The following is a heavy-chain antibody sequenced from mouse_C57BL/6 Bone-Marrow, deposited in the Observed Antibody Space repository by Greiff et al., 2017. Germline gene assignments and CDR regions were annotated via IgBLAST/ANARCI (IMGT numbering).Heavy chain of an antibody. CDR3: TREDYYGSSSGFAY. CDR2: IDPETGGT. D-gene: IGHD1-1*01. J-gene: IGHJ3*01. V-gene: IGHV1-15*01. Sequence: VQLQQSGAELVRPGASVTLSCKASGYTFTDYEMHWVKQTPVHGLEWIGAIDPETGGTAYNQKFKGKAILTADKSSSTAYMELRSLTSEDSAVYYCTREDYYGSSSGFAYWDQGTLVTVSA. CDR1: GYTFTDYE.